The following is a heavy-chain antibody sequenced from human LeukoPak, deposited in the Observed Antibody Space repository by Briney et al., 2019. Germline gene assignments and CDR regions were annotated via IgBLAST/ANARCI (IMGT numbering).Heavy chain of an antibody. Sequence: PGGSLRLSCAASGFTFSSYGMHWVRQAPGKGLEWVSVIYSGGSTYYADSVKGRFTISRDNSKITLYLQMNSLRAEDTAVYYCARDPIYYYGSGSLVWGQGTTVTVSS. CDR1: GFTFSSYG. CDR2: IYSGGST. V-gene: IGHV3-53*01. D-gene: IGHD3-10*01. J-gene: IGHJ6*02. CDR3: ARDPIYYYGSGSLV.